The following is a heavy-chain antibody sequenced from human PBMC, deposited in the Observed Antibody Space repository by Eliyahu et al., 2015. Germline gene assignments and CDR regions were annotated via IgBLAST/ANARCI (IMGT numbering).Heavy chain of an antibody. CDR1: FTFSSYA. D-gene: IGHD6-19*01. J-gene: IGHJ4*02. CDR3: AKRGMGSSGLYNFDY. CDR2: ISGSGSST. V-gene: IGHV3-23*01. Sequence: FTFSSYAMSWVRQAPGKGLEWVSAISGSGSSTYYADSVKGRFTISRDNSKNTLYLQMNSLRAEDAAVYYCAKRGMGSSGLYNFDYWGQGTLVTVSS.